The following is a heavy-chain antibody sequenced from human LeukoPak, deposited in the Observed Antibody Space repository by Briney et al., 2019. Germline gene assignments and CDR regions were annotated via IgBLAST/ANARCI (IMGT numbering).Heavy chain of an antibody. CDR1: GFTFDDYA. V-gene: IGHV3-9*03. CDR3: AKGGGSYLEYFQH. J-gene: IGHJ1*01. D-gene: IGHD1-26*01. Sequence: GGSLRLSCAASGFTFDDYAMHWVRQAPGKGLEWVSGISWSGGSKGYADSVKGRFTISRDNAKNSLYLQINSLRVEDMAFYYCAKGGGSYLEYFQHWGQGTLVTVSS. CDR2: ISWSGGSK.